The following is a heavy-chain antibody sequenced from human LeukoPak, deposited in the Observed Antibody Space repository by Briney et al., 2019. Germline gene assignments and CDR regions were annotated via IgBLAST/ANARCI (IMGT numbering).Heavy chain of an antibody. Sequence: PSQTLSLTCTVSGGSISSGGYYWSWIRQPPGKGLEWIGEINHSGSTNYNPSLKSRVTISVDTSKNQFSLKLSSVTAADTAVYYCARLERKLQIDYWGQGTLVTVSS. CDR2: INHSGST. D-gene: IGHD5-24*01. V-gene: IGHV4-30-2*01. J-gene: IGHJ4*02. CDR1: GGSISSGGYY. CDR3: ARLERKLQIDY.